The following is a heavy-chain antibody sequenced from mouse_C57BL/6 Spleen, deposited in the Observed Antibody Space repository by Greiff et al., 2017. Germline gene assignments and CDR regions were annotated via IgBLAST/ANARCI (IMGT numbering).Heavy chain of an antibody. D-gene: IGHD2-1*01. V-gene: IGHV1-61*01. J-gene: IGHJ3*01. CDR2: FYPSDSDT. CDR3: ARRSTYGNFFAY. Sequence: QVQLQQPGAELVRPGSSVKLSCKASGYTFTSYWMDWVKQRPGQGLEWIGNFYPSDSDTHYNQKFKDKATLTVDKSSSTAYMQLSSLTSEDSAVYYCARRSTYGNFFAYWGQGTLVTVSA. CDR1: GYTFTSYW.